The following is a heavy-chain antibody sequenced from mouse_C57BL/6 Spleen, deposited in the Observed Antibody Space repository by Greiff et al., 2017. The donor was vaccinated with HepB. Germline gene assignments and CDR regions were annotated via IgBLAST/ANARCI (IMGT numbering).Heavy chain of an antibody. CDR2: IYPGSGNT. J-gene: IGHJ4*01. CDR3: ARRGAAQATRYAMDY. D-gene: IGHD3-2*02. CDR1: GYSFTSYY. V-gene: IGHV1-66*01. Sequence: QVQLQQSGPELVKPGASVKISCKASGYSFTSYYIHWVKQRPGQGLEWIGWIYPGSGNTKYNEKFKGKATLTADTSSSTAYMQLSSLTSEDSAVYYCARRGAAQATRYAMDYWGQGTSVTVSS.